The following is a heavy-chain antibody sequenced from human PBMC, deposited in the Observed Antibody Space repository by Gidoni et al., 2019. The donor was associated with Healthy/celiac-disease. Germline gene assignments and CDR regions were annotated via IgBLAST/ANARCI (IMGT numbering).Heavy chain of an antibody. CDR2: MSGRGGST. Sequence: ELQQVESGGGLVQPGGSLRLSCAASGVTFSSHAMSWVRQAPGKRLAWVSAMSGRGGSTYYADSVKGRFTISRDNSKNTLYLQMNSLRAEDTAVYYCAKELAEGAAAGLFDYWGQGTLGTVS. D-gene: IGHD6-13*01. V-gene: IGHV3-23*04. CDR3: AKELAEGAAAGLFDY. J-gene: IGHJ4*02. CDR1: GVTFSSHA.